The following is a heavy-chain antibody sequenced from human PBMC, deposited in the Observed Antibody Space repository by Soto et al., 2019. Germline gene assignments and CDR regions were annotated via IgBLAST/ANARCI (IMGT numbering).Heavy chain of an antibody. CDR2: ISESGGTT. CDR3: AKDEGQAETGPLDC. CDR1: GFTFSKYA. Sequence: EGQVLESGGGLVQPGGSLRLSCAASGFTFSKYAMSWVRQAPGKGLEWVSGISESGGTTYFADSVKGRFTISRDNSKNTLYLQMSSLRAEDTAVYYCAKDEGQAETGPLDCWGQGTLVTVSS. D-gene: IGHD6-19*01. V-gene: IGHV3-23*01. J-gene: IGHJ4*02.